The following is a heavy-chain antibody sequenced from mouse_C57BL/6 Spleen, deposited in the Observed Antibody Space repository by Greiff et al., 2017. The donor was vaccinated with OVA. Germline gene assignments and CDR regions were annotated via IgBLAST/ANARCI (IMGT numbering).Heavy chain of an antibody. V-gene: IGHV1-47*01. CDR1: GYTFTTYP. CDR3: ARGGSKKCFDY. J-gene: IGHJ2*01. D-gene: IGHD1-1*01. CDR2: FHPYNDDS. Sequence: QVQLQQSGAELVKPGASVKMSCKASGYTFTTYPIEWMKQNHGKSLEWIGNFHPYNDDSKYYENFKGKATLTVDKTSSTEYLELSRLTSDDASVYNCARGGSKKCFDYWGQGTTLTVSS.